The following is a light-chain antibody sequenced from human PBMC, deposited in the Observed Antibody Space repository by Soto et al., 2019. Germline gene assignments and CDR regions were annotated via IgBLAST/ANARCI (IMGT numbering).Light chain of an antibody. CDR2: GAS. Sequence: EIVLTQSPGSLSLSPGERATLSCRASQSVDSSFFAWYQQKPGQAPRLLIYGASNRATGIPDRFSGRGSGTDFTLSINGLELEDFAVYYCQQYASSVTVGQGTKVEIK. CDR1: QSVDSSF. CDR3: QQYASSVT. V-gene: IGKV3-20*01. J-gene: IGKJ1*01.